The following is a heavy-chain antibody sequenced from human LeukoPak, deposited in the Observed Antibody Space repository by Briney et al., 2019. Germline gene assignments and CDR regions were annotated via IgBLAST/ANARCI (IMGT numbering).Heavy chain of an antibody. Sequence: ASVKVSCTASGYTFTGYYMHWVRQAPGQGLEWMGWINPNSGGTNYAQKFQGRVTMTRDTSISTAYMELSRLRSDDTAVYYCARVRTWGARGYYDSXGYYFNFDYWGQGTLVTVSS. J-gene: IGHJ4*02. D-gene: IGHD3-22*01. V-gene: IGHV1-2*02. CDR3: ARVRTWGARGYYDSXGYYFNFDY. CDR1: GYTFTGYY. CDR2: INPNSGGT.